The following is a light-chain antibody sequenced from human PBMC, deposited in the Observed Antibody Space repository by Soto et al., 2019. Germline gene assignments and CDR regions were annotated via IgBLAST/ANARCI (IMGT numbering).Light chain of an antibody. CDR2: TNN. J-gene: IGLJ3*02. V-gene: IGLV1-44*01. CDR1: SSNIGSNT. CDR3: AAWDDSLNGPV. Sequence: QSVLIQPPSASETPGQRVTISCSGSSSNIGSNTVNWYQQLPGGAPKLLIYTNNQRPSGVPDRFSGSKSGTSASLAISGLQSEDEADYHCAAWDDSLNGPVFGGGTKVTVL.